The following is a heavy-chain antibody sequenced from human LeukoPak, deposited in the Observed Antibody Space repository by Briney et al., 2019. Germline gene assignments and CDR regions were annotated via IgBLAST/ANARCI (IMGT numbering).Heavy chain of an antibody. V-gene: IGHV1-8*01. J-gene: IGHJ6*02. CDR1: GYTFTSYD. CDR2: MNPNSGNT. CDR3: ERALRHITMVRGVPYYYYYGMDV. D-gene: IGHD3-10*01. Sequence: ASVKVSCKASGYTFTSYDINWVRQATGQGLEGMGWMNPNSGNTGYAQKFQGRVTMTRNTSISTAYMELSSLRSEDTAVYYCERALRHITMVRGVPYYYYYGMDVWGQGTTVTVSS.